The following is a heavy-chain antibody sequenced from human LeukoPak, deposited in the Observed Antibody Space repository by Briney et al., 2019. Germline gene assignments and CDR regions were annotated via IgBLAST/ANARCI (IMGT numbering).Heavy chain of an antibody. CDR3: AKDDSSGLITLVTFQH. V-gene: IGHV3-21*01. J-gene: IGHJ1*01. Sequence: GGSLRLSCAASGFTFSTYGISWVRQAPGKGLEWVSSISSGSTYIYYADSVRGRFTISRDNANNSLYLQMNSLSAEDTAVYFCAKDDSSGLITLVTFQHWGQGTLVTVSS. CDR2: ISSGSTYI. CDR1: GFTFSTYG. D-gene: IGHD3-10*01.